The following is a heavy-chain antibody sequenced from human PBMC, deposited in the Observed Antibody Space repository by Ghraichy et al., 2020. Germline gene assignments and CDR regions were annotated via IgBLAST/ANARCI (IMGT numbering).Heavy chain of an antibody. Sequence: SQTLSLTCAVYGGSFSGYYWSWIRQPPGKGLEWIGEINHSGSTNYNPSLKSRVTISVDTSKNQFSLKLSSVTAADTAVYYCASEGRIAAAGRSPFDYWGQGTLVTVSS. CDR2: INHSGST. J-gene: IGHJ4*02. V-gene: IGHV4-34*01. CDR3: ASEGRIAAAGRSPFDY. CDR1: GGSFSGYY. D-gene: IGHD6-13*01.